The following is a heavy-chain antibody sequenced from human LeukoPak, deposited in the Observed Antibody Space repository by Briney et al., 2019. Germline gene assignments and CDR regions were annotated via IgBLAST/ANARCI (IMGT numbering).Heavy chain of an antibody. CDR2: LSYDGRNT. Sequence: QPGRSLRLSCAASGFTFSSYGMHWVRQAPGKGLEWVAVLSYDGRNTYYADSAKGRFTISRDTSKNTLYLQMNSLRSEDTAVYYCAKRGPGDYYYGMDVWGQGTTVTVSS. J-gene: IGHJ6*02. V-gene: IGHV3-30*18. CDR3: AKRGPGDYYYGMDV. D-gene: IGHD3-10*01. CDR1: GFTFSSYG.